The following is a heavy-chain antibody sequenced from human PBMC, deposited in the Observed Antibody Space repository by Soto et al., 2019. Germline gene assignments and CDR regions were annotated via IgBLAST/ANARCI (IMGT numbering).Heavy chain of an antibody. CDR1: GFTFSTYC. J-gene: IGHJ3*02. D-gene: IGHD4-17*01. CDR2: IKENGSDK. V-gene: IGHV3-7*01. Sequence: GGSLRLSCVASGFTFSTYCMSWVRQVPGKGLEWMANIKENGSDKYYVDSVKGRFTISRDNAKKSLYLQMDSSRAEETAMYYWARDHEPRRTTVTLYNVAFDIWGQGTKVTVSS. CDR3: ARDHEPRRTTVTLYNVAFDI.